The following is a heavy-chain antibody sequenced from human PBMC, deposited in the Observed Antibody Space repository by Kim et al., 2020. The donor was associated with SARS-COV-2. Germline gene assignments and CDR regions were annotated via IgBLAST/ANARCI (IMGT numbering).Heavy chain of an antibody. D-gene: IGHD2-8*01. Sequence: GGSLRLSCAASGFTFSDYYMSWIRQTPGKGLEWVSYISSSGSTMYYADSLRGRFTISRDNAKNSLYLQMSSLRAEDTAVYYCARGSAVVLLVYATPYFDYWGQGTLVTVSP. CDR2: ISSSGSTM. CDR1: GFTFSDYY. CDR3: ARGSAVVLLVYATPYFDY. V-gene: IGHV3-11*01. J-gene: IGHJ4*02.